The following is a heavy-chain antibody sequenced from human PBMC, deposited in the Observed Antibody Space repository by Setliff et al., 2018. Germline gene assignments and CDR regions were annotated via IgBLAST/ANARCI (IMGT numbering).Heavy chain of an antibody. V-gene: IGHV1-24*01. Sequence: ASVKVSCKVSGYTLTELSMHWVRQAPGKGLEWMGGFDPEDGETIYAQKFQGRVTMTEDTSTDTAYMELSSLRSEDTAVYYCATMHIVVVIAISDHAFDIWGQGTMVTVS. CDR3: ATMHIVVVIAISDHAFDI. J-gene: IGHJ3*02. CDR2: FDPEDGET. D-gene: IGHD2-21*01. CDR1: GYTLTELS.